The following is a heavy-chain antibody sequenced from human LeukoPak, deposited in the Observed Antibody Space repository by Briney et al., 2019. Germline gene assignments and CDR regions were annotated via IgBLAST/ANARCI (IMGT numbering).Heavy chain of an antibody. Sequence: GGSLRLSCAASGFTFSSNYMSWVRQAPGKGLEWVSGTSDRGDYTYYADSVKGRFTISRDNSKNTLYLQMNSLRAEDTALYFCAKKAQYNGNYPLDYWGQGTLVTVSS. CDR2: TSDRGDYT. J-gene: IGHJ4*02. D-gene: IGHD1-26*01. V-gene: IGHV3-23*01. CDR1: GFTFSSNY. CDR3: AKKAQYNGNYPLDY.